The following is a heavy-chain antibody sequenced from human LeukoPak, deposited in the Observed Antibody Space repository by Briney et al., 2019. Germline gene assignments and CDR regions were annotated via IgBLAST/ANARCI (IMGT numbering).Heavy chain of an antibody. CDR3: ARAFYDFWSGRRFDP. CDR2: INHSGST. Sequence: SETLSLTCAVYGGSFSGYYWSWIRQPPGKGLEWIGEINHSGSTNYNPSLKSRVTISVDTSKNQFSLKLSSVTAADTAVYYCARAFYDFWSGRRFDPWGQGTLVTVSS. D-gene: IGHD3-3*01. CDR1: GGSFSGYY. J-gene: IGHJ5*02. V-gene: IGHV4-34*01.